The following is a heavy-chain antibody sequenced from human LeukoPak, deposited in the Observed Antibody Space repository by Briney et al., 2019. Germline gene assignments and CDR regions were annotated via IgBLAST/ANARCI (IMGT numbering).Heavy chain of an antibody. CDR1: GGSISSGSYY. Sequence: SETLSLTCTVSGGSISSGSYYWSWIRQPAGKGLEWIGRIYTSGSHNYNPSLKSRVTITVDTAKNQFSLKLSSVTAADTAVYYCARERGSLYYFDYWGQGTLVTVSS. CDR3: ARERGSLYYFDY. J-gene: IGHJ4*02. CDR2: IYTSGSH. V-gene: IGHV4-61*02. D-gene: IGHD6-13*01.